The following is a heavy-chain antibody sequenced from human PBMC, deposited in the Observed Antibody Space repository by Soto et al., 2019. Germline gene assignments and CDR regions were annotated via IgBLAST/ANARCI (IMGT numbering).Heavy chain of an antibody. CDR3: ARVKGPVGATFDY. D-gene: IGHD1-26*01. J-gene: IGHJ4*02. Sequence: SVKVSCKASGGTFSSYAISWVRQAPGQGLEWMGGIIPIFGTANYAQKFQGRVTITADESTSTAYMELSSLRSEDTAVYYCARVKGPVGATFDYWGQGTLVTVSS. CDR1: GGTFSSYA. CDR2: IIPIFGTA. V-gene: IGHV1-69*13.